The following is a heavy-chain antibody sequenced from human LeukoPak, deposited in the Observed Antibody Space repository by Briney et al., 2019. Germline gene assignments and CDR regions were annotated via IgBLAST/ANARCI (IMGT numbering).Heavy chain of an antibody. CDR3: ASLYCSRTSCYFLDP. D-gene: IGHD2-2*01. V-gene: IGHV4-61*01. CDR1: GGSVRSTSYY. J-gene: IGHJ5*02. Sequence: SETLSLTCTVSGGSVRSTSYYWSWIRQPPGKGLEWIGYISCTGSTNYNPSLKSRVTISVDTSKNQFSLKLSSVTAADTAVYYCASLYCSRTSCYFLDPWGQGTLVTVSS. CDR2: ISCTGST.